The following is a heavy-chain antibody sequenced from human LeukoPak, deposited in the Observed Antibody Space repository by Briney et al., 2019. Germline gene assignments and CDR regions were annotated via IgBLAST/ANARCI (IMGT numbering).Heavy chain of an antibody. CDR1: GGSFSGYY. Sequence: PSETLSLTCAVYGGSFSGYYWSWIREPQGKGLEWIGEINHSGSTNYNPSLKSRVTISVDTSKNQFSLKLSSVTAADTAVYYCAREYYDILTSQSNWGQGTLVTVSS. CDR3: AREYYDILTSQSN. D-gene: IGHD3-9*01. J-gene: IGHJ4*02. V-gene: IGHV4-34*01. CDR2: INHSGST.